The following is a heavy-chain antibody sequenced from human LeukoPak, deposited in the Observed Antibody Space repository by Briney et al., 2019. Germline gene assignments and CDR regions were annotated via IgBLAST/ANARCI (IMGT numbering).Heavy chain of an antibody. D-gene: IGHD2-15*01. Sequence: GASVKVSCKASGYTFTSYGISWVRQAPGQGLEWMGWISAYNGNTNYAQKLQGRVTMTTATSTNQAYMELRSLRSDDTDVYYCARDPRDLFRRYCSGGSCYGSDPWGQGTLVTVSS. J-gene: IGHJ5*02. CDR3: ARDPRDLFRRYCSGGSCYGSDP. CDR1: GYTFTSYG. CDR2: ISAYNGNT. V-gene: IGHV1-18*01.